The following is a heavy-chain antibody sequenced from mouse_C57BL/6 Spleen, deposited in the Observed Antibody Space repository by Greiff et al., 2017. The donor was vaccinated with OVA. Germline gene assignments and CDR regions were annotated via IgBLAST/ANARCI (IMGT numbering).Heavy chain of an antibody. Sequence: QVQLQQPGAELVKPGASVKMSCKASGYTFTSYWITWVKQRPGQGLEWIGDIYPGSGSTNYNEKFKSKATLTVDTASSTAYMQLSSLTSEDSAFYYCASGLGTDWYCDVWGTGTTVTVSS. CDR3: ASGLGTDWYCDV. V-gene: IGHV1-55*01. CDR2: IYPGSGST. D-gene: IGHD4-1*01. CDR1: GYTFTSYW. J-gene: IGHJ1*03.